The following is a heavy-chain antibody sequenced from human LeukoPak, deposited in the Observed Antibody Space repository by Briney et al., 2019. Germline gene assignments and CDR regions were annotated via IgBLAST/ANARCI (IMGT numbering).Heavy chain of an antibody. CDR2: IWYDGSNK. V-gene: IGHV3-33*08. D-gene: IGHD3-22*01. CDR1: GFKFDDHG. J-gene: IGHJ4*02. CDR3: ARGGYYDSSGYYWFDY. Sequence: GGSLRLSCAASGFKFDDHGMNWVRQVPGKGLEWVAVIWYDGSNKYYADSVKGRFTISRDNSKNTLYLQMNSLRAEDTAVYYCARGGYYDSSGYYWFDYWGQGTLVTVSS.